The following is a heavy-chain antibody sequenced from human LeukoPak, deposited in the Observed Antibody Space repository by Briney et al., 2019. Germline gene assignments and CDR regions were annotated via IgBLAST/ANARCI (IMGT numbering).Heavy chain of an antibody. D-gene: IGHD3-10*01. V-gene: IGHV3-9*01. CDR2: ISWNSGSI. CDR1: GFTFDDYA. CDR3: AKVLSGSYWGFDY. J-gene: IGHJ4*02. Sequence: GGSLRLSCAASGFTFDDYAMHWVRQAPGKGLEWVSGISWNSGSIGYADSVKGRFTISRDNAKNSLYLQMNSLRAEDTALYYCAKVLSGSYWGFDYWGQGTLVTVSS.